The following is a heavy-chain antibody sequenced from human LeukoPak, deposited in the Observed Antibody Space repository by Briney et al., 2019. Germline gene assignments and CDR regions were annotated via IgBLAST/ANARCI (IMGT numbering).Heavy chain of an antibody. V-gene: IGHV1-2*02. Sequence: GASVTVSCKASVYTFTVYYMHWVRQAPGQGVGWMGWINPNSGGTNYAQKFQGRVTMTRDTSISTAYMDLSRLRSDDTAVYYCAKKLRGYTGNPLHWGQGTLVTVSS. CDR2: INPNSGGT. CDR1: VYTFTVYY. J-gene: IGHJ4*02. CDR3: AKKLRGYTGNPLH. D-gene: IGHD5-12*01.